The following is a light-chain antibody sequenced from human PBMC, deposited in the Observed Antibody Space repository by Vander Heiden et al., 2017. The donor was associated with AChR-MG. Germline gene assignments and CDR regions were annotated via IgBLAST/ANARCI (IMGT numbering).Light chain of an antibody. J-gene: IGLJ3*02. Sequence: QSALTQPRTVAGAPGQSITISVTGTSSHVGGYNYVSWYQQHLGKAPTPMIYDVSKRPSGVPDRFSGSKSGNTASLTISGRQAEDEADDYGCSYAGSYTPNWVFGGGTKLTVL. CDR1: SSHVGGYNY. CDR2: DVS. CDR3: CSYAGSYTPNWV. V-gene: IGLV2-11*01.